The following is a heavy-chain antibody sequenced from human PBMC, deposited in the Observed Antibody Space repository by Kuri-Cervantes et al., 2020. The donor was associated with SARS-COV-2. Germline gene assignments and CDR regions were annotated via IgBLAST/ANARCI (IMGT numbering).Heavy chain of an antibody. D-gene: IGHD3-10*01. CDR3: VKDRSGSGSYYYYFDY. Sequence: GESLKISCAASGFTFSSYAMSWVRQAPGKGLEYVSAISSNGGNTYYADSVKGRFTISRDNSKNTLYLQMSSLRAEDTAVYYCVKDRSGSGSYYYYFDYWGQGTLVTVSS. CDR1: GFTFSSYA. V-gene: IGHV3-64D*08. CDR2: ISSNGGNT. J-gene: IGHJ4*02.